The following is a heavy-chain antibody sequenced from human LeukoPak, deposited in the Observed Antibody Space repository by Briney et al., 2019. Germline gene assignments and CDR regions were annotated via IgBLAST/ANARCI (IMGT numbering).Heavy chain of an antibody. V-gene: IGHV1-18*01. CDR2: ISAYNGNT. D-gene: IGHD6-13*01. J-gene: IGHJ4*02. Sequence: ASVKVSCKAPGYTFTSYGISWVRQAPGQGLEWMGWISAYNGNTNYAQKLQGRVTMTTDTSTSTAYMELRSLRSDDTAVYYCARVRHSSSSSPFDYWGQGTLVTVSS. CDR3: ARVRHSSSSSPFDY. CDR1: GYTFTSYG.